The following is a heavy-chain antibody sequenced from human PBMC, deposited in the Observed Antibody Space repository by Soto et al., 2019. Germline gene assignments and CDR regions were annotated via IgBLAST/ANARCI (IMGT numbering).Heavy chain of an antibody. V-gene: IGHV3-23*01. CDR3: ARRGSGSYYDY. D-gene: IGHD1-26*01. Sequence: EVQLLESGGGLVQPGGSLRLSCAASGFTFSSYAMRWVRQAPVKGLEWVSAISGSGGSTYDVDSVKGRFTICRDNYNHTLYLQMNCLRAEDTAVYYCARRGSGSYYDYWGQGTLVTVSS. J-gene: IGHJ4*02. CDR2: ISGSGGST. CDR1: GFTFSSYA.